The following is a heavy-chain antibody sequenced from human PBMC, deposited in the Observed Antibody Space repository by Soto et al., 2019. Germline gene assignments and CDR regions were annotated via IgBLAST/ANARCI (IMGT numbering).Heavy chain of an antibody. CDR2: IIPVLGTT. Sequence: VASVKVSCKASGGTFSSYVISWVRQAPGQGLEWMGEIIPVLGTTNYAQKFQVRGTMSAGKSTSTTYMELSSLRPEDTAVDYCARADNEYNGEFHSWGHGTLVTVSS. J-gene: IGHJ5*01. V-gene: IGHV1-69*10. CDR3: ARADNEYNGEFHS. CDR1: GGTFSSYV. D-gene: IGHD1-20*01.